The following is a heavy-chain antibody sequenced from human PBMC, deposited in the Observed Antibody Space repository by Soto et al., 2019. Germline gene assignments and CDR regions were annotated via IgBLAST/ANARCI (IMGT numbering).Heavy chain of an antibody. V-gene: IGHV4-31*03. Sequence: SETLSLTCTVSCGSISSGGYYWSWIRQHPGKGLEWIGYIYYSGSTYYNPSLKSRVTISVDTSKNQFSLKLSSVTAADTAVYYCAIQGYCSSTSCPGAFDIWGQGTMVTVSS. J-gene: IGHJ3*02. CDR1: CGSISSGGYY. D-gene: IGHD2-2*01. CDR2: IYYSGST. CDR3: AIQGYCSSTSCPGAFDI.